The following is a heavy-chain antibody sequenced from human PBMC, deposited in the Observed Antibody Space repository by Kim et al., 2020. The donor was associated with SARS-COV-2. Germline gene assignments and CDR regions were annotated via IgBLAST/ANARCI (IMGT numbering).Heavy chain of an antibody. Sequence: SVKVSCKASGGTFSSYAISWVRQAPGQGLEWMGGIIPIFGTANYAQKFQGRVTITADESTSTAYMELSSLRSEDTAVYYCARDRAVAGSDAFDIWGQGTMVTVSS. CDR1: GGTFSSYA. V-gene: IGHV1-69*13. D-gene: IGHD6-19*01. J-gene: IGHJ3*02. CDR2: IIPIFGTA. CDR3: ARDRAVAGSDAFDI.